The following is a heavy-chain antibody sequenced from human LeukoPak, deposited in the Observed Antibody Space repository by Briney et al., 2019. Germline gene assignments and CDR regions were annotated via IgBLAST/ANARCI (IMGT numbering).Heavy chain of an antibody. CDR2: ISYDGSNK. CDR3: ARERPIRSSTSPRGWFDP. V-gene: IGHV3-30*04. CDR1: GFTFSSYA. Sequence: GGSLRLSCAASGFTFSSYAMHWVRQAPGKGLEWVAVISYDGSNKYYADSVKGRFTISRDNSKNTLYLQMNSLRAEDTAVYYCARERPIRSSTSPRGWFDPWGQGTLVTVSS. J-gene: IGHJ5*02. D-gene: IGHD2-2*01.